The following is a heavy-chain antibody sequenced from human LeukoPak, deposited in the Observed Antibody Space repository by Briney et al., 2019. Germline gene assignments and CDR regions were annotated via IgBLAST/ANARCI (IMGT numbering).Heavy chain of an antibody. D-gene: IGHD3-10*01. CDR1: GGSISSYY. V-gene: IGHV4-59*01. CDR3: ARGWQVVRGVIIHTASFDY. CDR2: IYYSGST. Sequence: TSETLSLTCTVSGGSISSYYWSWTRQPPGKGLEWIGYIYYSGSTNYNPSLKSRVTISVDTSKNQFSLKLSSVTAADTAVYYCARGWQVVRGVIIHTASFDYWGQGILVTVSS. J-gene: IGHJ4*02.